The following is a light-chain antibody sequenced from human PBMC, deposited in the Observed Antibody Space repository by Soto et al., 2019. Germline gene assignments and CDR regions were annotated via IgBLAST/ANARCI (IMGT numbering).Light chain of an antibody. CDR2: GAS. V-gene: IGKV3-20*01. CDR3: QQYGSSPPT. Sequence: EIVLTQSPGPLSLSPGERATLSCRSSQSVSSSYLAWYQQKPGQAPRLIIYGASSRATGIPDRFSGSGSGTDFTLTISRLEPEDVAVYYCQQYGSSPPTLGQGTKVDIK. J-gene: IGKJ1*01. CDR1: QSVSSSY.